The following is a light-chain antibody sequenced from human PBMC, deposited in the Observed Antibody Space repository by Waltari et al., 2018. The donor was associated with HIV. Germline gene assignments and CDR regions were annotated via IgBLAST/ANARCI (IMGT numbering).Light chain of an antibody. Sequence: QSALTQPASVSGSPGQSLTISCTGTSSDVGGYNNVSWYQQHTGKAPKLMIYEVSNRPSGVSNRFSGSKSGNTASLTISGLQAEDEADYYCSSYTSSSTLEVFGGGTKLTVL. CDR3: SSYTSSSTLEV. V-gene: IGLV2-14*01. CDR1: SSDVGGYNN. CDR2: EVS. J-gene: IGLJ2*01.